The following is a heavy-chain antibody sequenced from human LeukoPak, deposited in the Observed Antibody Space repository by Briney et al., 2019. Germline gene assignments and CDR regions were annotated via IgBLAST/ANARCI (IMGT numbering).Heavy chain of an antibody. CDR2: ISSSSSYI. D-gene: IGHD6-13*01. CDR3: AREISGPLAAAGGYYYYYMDV. J-gene: IGHJ6*03. Sequence: PGGSLRLSCAASGFTFSSYAMSWVRQAPGKGLEWVSSISSSSSYIYYADSVKGRFTISRDNAKNSLYLQMNSLRAEDTAVYYCAREISGPLAAAGGYYYYYMDVWGKGTTVTISS. CDR1: GFTFSSYA. V-gene: IGHV3-21*01.